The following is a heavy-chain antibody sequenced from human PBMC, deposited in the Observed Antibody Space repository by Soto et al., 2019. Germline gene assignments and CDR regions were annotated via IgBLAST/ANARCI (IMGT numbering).Heavy chain of an antibody. D-gene: IGHD3-22*01. V-gene: IGHV1-45*02. CDR3: ASGRYDASGYFDY. CDR1: GYTFTSYG. J-gene: IGHJ4*02. Sequence: SVKVSCKASGYTFTSYGISWVRQAPGQALEWMGWITPFNGNTKYAQKFQDRVTFTGDTSLNTAYMELSSLRSDDTAMFYCASGRYDASGYFDYWGQGTLGTVSS. CDR2: ITPFNGNT.